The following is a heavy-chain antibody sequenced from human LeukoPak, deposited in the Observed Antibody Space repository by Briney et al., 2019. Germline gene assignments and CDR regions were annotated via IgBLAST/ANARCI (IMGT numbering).Heavy chain of an antibody. CDR1: GFTFSSYG. CDR2: ISYDGSNK. Sequence: AGGSLRLSCAASGFTFSSYGMHWVRQAPGKGLEWVAVISYDGSNKYYADSVKGRFTISRDNSKNTLYLQMNSLRAEDTAVYYCAKDKSPIAVAGNDAFDIWGQGTMVTVSS. V-gene: IGHV3-30*18. CDR3: AKDKSPIAVAGNDAFDI. J-gene: IGHJ3*02. D-gene: IGHD6-19*01.